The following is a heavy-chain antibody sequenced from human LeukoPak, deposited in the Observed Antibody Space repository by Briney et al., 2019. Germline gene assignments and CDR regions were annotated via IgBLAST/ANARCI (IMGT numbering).Heavy chain of an antibody. J-gene: IGHJ6*02. D-gene: IGHD3-10*01. CDR1: GGSISSYY. Sequence: SETLSLTCSVSGGSISSYYWSWIRQPPGKGLEWIGYVYYNKRTNSNPSLKSRVTISVDTSKNQFSLKLSSVTAADTAVYYCARDRGSTITYYYGMDVWGQGTTVTVSS. CDR3: ARDRGSTITYYYGMDV. CDR2: VYYNKRT. V-gene: IGHV4-59*01.